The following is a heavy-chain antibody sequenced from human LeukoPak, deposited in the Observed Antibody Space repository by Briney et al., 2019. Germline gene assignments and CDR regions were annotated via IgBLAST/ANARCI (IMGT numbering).Heavy chain of an antibody. CDR1: GGTFSSYA. J-gene: IGHJ5*02. CDR2: IIPIFGTA. CDR3: ARDLWGDSSEYSLYNWFDP. Sequence: SVKVSCKASGGTFSSYAISWVRQAPGQGLEWMGGIIPIFGTANYAQKFQGRVTITRDTSADTAYMELNSLTSEDMAIYYCARDLWGDSSEYSLYNWFDPWGQGTLVIVSS. D-gene: IGHD3-22*01. V-gene: IGHV1-69*05.